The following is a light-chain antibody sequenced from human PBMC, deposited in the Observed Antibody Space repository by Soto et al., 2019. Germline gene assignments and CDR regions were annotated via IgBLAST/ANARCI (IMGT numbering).Light chain of an antibody. CDR1: QSVSSK. Sequence: EIVETHSPRTLSVSPWERVTLSFRSSQSVSSKLAWYQQKPGQAPRLLIYDTSTRATGIPARFSGSGSGTEFTLTISSLQSEDFAIYYCQQYHNWPPITFGQGTRLEIK. CDR3: QQYHNWPPIT. J-gene: IGKJ5*01. V-gene: IGKV3-15*01. CDR2: DTS.